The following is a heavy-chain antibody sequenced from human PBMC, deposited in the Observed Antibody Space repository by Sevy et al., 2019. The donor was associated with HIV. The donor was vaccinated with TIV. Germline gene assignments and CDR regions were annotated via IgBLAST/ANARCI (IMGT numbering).Heavy chain of an antibody. CDR3: TRRAGEYFSGGGCYAP. CDR1: GYSFAAYY. CDR2: INPNSGGT. V-gene: IGHV1-2*06. D-gene: IGHD2-15*01. J-gene: IGHJ5*02. Sequence: ASVKVSCKAYGYSFAAYYMHWVRQAPGQGLEWMGRINPNSGGTNYAQTFQGRVTMTRDTSISTAYMELSRLRSDDTAVYYCTRRAGEYFSGGGCYAPWGQGTLVTVSS.